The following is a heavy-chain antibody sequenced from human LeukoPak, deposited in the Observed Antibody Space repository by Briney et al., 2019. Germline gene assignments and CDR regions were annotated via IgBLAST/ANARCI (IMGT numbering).Heavy chain of an antibody. CDR1: GGSISSRNW. J-gene: IGHJ3*02. D-gene: IGHD1-26*01. V-gene: IGHV4-4*02. Sequence: SGTLSLTCAVSGGSISSRNWWSWVRQPPGKGLEWIGEIYHSGSTNYNPSLKSRVTISVDTSKNQFSLKLSSVTAADTAVYYCARFLYSGSYWDNAFDIWGQGTMVTVSS. CDR3: ARFLYSGSYWDNAFDI. CDR2: IYHSGST.